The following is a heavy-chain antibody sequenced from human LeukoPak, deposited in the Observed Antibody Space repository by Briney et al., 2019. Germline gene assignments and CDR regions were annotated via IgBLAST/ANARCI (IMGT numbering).Heavy chain of an antibody. J-gene: IGHJ4*02. CDR2: ISGSAGTT. V-gene: IGHV3-23*01. D-gene: IGHD4-23*01. CDR3: AKGLYGGNDY. Sequence: GGSLRLSCAASGFTFATYAMSWVRQAPGKGLECVSSISGSAGTTSYADSVKGRFTISRDNSKDTLYLRMTNLRAEDTAIYYCAKGLYGGNDYWGQGTLVTVSS. CDR1: GFTFATYA.